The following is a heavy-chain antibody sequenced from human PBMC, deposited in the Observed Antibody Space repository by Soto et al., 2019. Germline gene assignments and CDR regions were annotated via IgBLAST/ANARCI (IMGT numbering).Heavy chain of an antibody. CDR2: IYSGGST. Sequence: GGSLRLSCVASGFTVSSNYMSWVRQAPGKGLEWVSVIYSGGSTYSADSVKGRFTISRDNSKNTLYLQMNSLRAEDTAVYYCARDWELGAYYYYMDVWGKGTTVTVSS. J-gene: IGHJ6*03. V-gene: IGHV3-53*01. CDR3: ARDWELGAYYYYMDV. CDR1: GFTVSSNY. D-gene: IGHD1-7*01.